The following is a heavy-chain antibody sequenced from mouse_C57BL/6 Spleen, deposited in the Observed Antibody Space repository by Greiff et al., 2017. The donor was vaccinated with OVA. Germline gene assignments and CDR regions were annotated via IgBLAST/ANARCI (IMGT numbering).Heavy chain of an antibody. CDR3: TGVATGGSDMDY. CDR1: GYTFTSYW. J-gene: IGHJ4*01. CDR2: IYPGNSDT. V-gene: IGHV1-5*01. D-gene: IGHD1-1*02. Sequence: EVQLQQSGTVLARPGASVKMSCKTSGYTFTSYWMHWVKQRPGQGLEWIGAIYPGNSDTSYNQKFKGKANLTAVTSSSTAYMELSRLTNEDSTVYYCTGVATGGSDMDYWGQGTSVTVSS.